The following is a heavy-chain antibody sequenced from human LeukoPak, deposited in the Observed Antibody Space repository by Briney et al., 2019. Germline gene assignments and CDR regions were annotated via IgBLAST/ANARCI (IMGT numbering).Heavy chain of an antibody. CDR1: GGSLSRYY. CDR3: CGHRQYDADAFDV. J-gene: IGHJ3*01. D-gene: IGHD2/OR15-2a*01. V-gene: IGHV4-59*08. CDR2: VSYSGST. Sequence: SETLSLTCTVSGGSLSRYYWSWLGQPPGKALEWIGYVSYSGSTKYSPSLKSRVTMSRNQVKNKFTLKPGSVNGHIKGVYYCCGHRQYDADAFDVWGQGTVVPVSS.